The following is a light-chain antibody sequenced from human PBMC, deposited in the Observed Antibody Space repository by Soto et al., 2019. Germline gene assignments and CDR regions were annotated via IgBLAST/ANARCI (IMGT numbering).Light chain of an antibody. CDR2: STS. Sequence: QAVVTQEPSLTVSEGGTVTLTCASSTGAVTSGYYPNWFQQKPGQTPRALMYSTSNTHSWTPARFSGSLLGGKAALTLSGVQPEDEAEYYCLLYYGGAQLVFGGGTKLTVL. CDR3: LLYYGGAQLV. V-gene: IGLV7-43*01. CDR1: TGAVTSGYY. J-gene: IGLJ2*01.